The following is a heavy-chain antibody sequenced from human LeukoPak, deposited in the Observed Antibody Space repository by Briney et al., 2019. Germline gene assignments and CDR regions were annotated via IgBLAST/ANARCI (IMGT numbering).Heavy chain of an antibody. CDR3: AREVPYDSSRYYQPFDY. V-gene: IGHV1-69*13. CDR1: GYTFTSYG. CDR2: IIPIFGTA. D-gene: IGHD3-22*01. Sequence: SVKVSCKASGYTFTSYGISWVRQAPGQGLEWMGGIIPIFGTANYAQKFQGRVTITADESTSTAYMELSSLRSEDTAVYYCAREVPYDSSRYYQPFDYWGQGTLVTVSS. J-gene: IGHJ4*02.